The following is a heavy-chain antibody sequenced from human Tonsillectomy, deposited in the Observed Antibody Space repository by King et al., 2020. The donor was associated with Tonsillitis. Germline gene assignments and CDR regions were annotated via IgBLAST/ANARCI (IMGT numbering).Heavy chain of an antibody. J-gene: IGHJ4*02. Sequence: VQLQESGPGLVKPPENLSLTCSVSGGSISSNYWSWIRQPPGKGLEWIGQIYYTGSITYNPSLKSRATISLDTSKNQFSLKLSSVTAADTAVYYCARTSRDGFNLHFDYWGQGTLVTVSS. CDR2: IYYTGSI. D-gene: IGHD5-24*01. CDR3: ARTSRDGFNLHFDY. V-gene: IGHV4-59*01. CDR1: GGSISSNY.